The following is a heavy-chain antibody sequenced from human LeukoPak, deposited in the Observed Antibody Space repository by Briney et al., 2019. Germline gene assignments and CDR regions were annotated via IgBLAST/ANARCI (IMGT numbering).Heavy chain of an antibody. CDR3: ARDPTLSYYDSSGYRY. CDR2: ISAYNGNT. D-gene: IGHD3-22*01. J-gene: IGHJ4*02. CDR1: GYTLTELS. Sequence: ASVKVSCKVSGYTLTELSMHWVRQAPGQGLEWMGWISAYNGNTNYAQKLQGRVTMTTDTSTSTAYMELRSLRSDDTAVYYCARDPTLSYYDSSGYRYWGQGTLVTVSS. V-gene: IGHV1-18*01.